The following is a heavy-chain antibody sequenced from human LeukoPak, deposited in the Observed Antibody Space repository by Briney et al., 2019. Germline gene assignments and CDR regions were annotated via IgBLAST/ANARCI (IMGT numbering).Heavy chain of an antibody. V-gene: IGHV3-30-3*01. CDR2: ISYDGSNK. CDR1: GFTFSSYA. CDR3: AREESGAFIFDY. J-gene: IGHJ4*02. Sequence: GGSLRLSCAASGFTFSSYAMHWVRQAPGKGLAGVAVISYDGSNKYYADSVKGRFTSSRDNSKNTLYLQMNSLRAEDTAVYYCAREESGAFIFDYWGQGTLVTVSS. D-gene: IGHD4-17*01.